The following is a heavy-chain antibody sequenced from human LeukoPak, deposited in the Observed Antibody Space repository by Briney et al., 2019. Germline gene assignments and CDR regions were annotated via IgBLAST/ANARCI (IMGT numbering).Heavy chain of an antibody. J-gene: IGHJ4*02. CDR2: ISSDGATT. D-gene: IGHD3-22*01. CDR3: ARDDSNGIDY. CDR1: GFSFSNYY. Sequence: GGSLRLSCAASGFSFSNYYMLWVRQAPGVGLGSVSRISSDGATTIYADSVKGRFSTSRDNAKNTLYLQMNSLRAEDTAVYYCARDDSNGIDYWGQGTLVTVSS. V-gene: IGHV3-74*01.